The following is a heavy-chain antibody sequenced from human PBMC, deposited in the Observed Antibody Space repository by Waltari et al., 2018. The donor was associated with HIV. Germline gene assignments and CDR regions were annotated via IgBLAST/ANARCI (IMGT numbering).Heavy chain of an antibody. CDR3: ARGGGTSGHDGYYDS. CDR1: GGSFSGYY. Sequence: QVRLQQWGTGLLKPSDTLSLTGAVYGGSFSGYYWSWIRQSPGRGLEWIGEINHIGSATYNPSLKGLFTMSVDPSKNQFSLKMKSVTAADTSIFYCARGGGTSGHDGYYDSWGQGTLVTVSS. CDR2: INHIGSA. V-gene: IGHV4-34*02. J-gene: IGHJ4*02. D-gene: IGHD6-25*01.